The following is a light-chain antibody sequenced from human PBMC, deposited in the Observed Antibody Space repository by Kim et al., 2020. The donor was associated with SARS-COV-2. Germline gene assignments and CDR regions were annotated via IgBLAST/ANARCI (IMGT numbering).Light chain of an antibody. CDR1: QSVNSW. CDR2: EAS. Sequence: DIQMTQSPSTLSASVGDRVTITCRASQSVNSWLAWYQQKPGKAPELLIYEASRLQSGVSSRFSGSGSGTQFTLTITGLQPDDFATYYCRQYIPNSGGTFGQGTKVDIK. J-gene: IGKJ1*01. V-gene: IGKV1-5*03. CDR3: RQYIPNSGGT.